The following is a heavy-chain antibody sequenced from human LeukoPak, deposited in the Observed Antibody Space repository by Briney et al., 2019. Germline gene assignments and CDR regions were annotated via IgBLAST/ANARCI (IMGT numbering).Heavy chain of an antibody. CDR1: GFTFSSYS. CDR3: AVTTLTTGFDS. D-gene: IGHD4-17*01. CDR2: ISSGTSVI. Sequence: GGSLRLSCAASGFTFSSYSMNWVRQAPGKGLEWISYISSGTSVIYYADSVKGRFTVSRDNAKNSLYLQMNSLRAEDTAMYYCAVTTLTTGFDSWGQGTLVTVSS. J-gene: IGHJ4*02. V-gene: IGHV3-48*01.